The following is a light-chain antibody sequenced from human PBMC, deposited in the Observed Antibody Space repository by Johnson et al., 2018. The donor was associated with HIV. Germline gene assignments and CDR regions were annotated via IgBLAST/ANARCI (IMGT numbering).Light chain of an antibody. Sequence: QSMLTQPPSVSAAPGQKVTISCSGSSSNIGNNYVSWYQQLPGTAPKLLIYENNKRPSGIPDRFSGSKSGTSATLGINGLQTGDEADYYCGTWDSSLSAVYVFGTGTKVTVL. V-gene: IGLV1-51*02. J-gene: IGLJ1*01. CDR2: ENN. CDR3: GTWDSSLSAVYV. CDR1: SSNIGNNY.